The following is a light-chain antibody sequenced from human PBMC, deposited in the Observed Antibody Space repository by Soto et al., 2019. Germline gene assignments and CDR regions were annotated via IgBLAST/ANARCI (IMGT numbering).Light chain of an antibody. J-gene: IGKJ5*01. CDR3: QQRSNLIT. Sequence: IVCTHTPATQSLSQGESATRSFRASQSVSSYLAWYQQKPGKAPRLLIYDASNMATGIPARFSGSGSGTDFTLTISSLEPEDFAVYYCQQRSNLITFGQGTRLEIK. CDR2: DAS. CDR1: QSVSSY. V-gene: IGKV3-11*01.